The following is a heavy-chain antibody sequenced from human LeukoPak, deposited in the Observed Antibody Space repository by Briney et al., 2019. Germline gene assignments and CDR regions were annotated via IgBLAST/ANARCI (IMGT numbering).Heavy chain of an antibody. CDR2: MNPNSGNT. CDR1: GYTFTSYD. CDR3: AREWIAAAGTNWFDP. D-gene: IGHD6-13*01. Sequence: ASVKVSCKASGYTFTSYDINWVRQATGQGLEWMGWMNPNSGNTGYAQKFQGRVTMTRNTSISTVYMELSSLRSEDTAVYYCAREWIAAAGTNWFDPWGQGTLVTVSS. V-gene: IGHV1-8*01. J-gene: IGHJ5*02.